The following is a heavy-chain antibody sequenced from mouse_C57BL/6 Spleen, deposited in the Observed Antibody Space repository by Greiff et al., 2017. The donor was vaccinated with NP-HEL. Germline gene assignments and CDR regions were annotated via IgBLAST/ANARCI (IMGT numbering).Heavy chain of an antibody. D-gene: IGHD2-3*01. CDR3: ARRSDGYYGGFAY. Sequence: ELHLVESGGDLVKPGGSLKLSCAASGFTFSSYGMSWVRQTPDKRLEWVATISSGGSYTYYPDSVKGRFTISRDNAKNTLYLQMSSLKSEDTAMYYCARRSDGYYGGFAYWGQGTLVTVSA. CDR2: ISSGGSYT. V-gene: IGHV5-6*01. J-gene: IGHJ3*01. CDR1: GFTFSSYG.